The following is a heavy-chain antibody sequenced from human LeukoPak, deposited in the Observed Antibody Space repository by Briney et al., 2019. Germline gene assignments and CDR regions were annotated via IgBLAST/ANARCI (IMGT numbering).Heavy chain of an antibody. V-gene: IGHV1-69*04. J-gene: IGHJ5*02. CDR3: ASENSSGQGGGANWFDP. CDR1: GGTFSSYA. CDR2: IIPIFGIA. Sequence: GASVKVSCKASGGTFSSYAISWVRQAPGQGLEWMGRIIPIFGIANYARKFQGRVTITADKSTSTAYMELSSLRSEDTAVYYCASENSSGQGGGANWFDPWGQGTLVTVSS. D-gene: IGHD6-19*01.